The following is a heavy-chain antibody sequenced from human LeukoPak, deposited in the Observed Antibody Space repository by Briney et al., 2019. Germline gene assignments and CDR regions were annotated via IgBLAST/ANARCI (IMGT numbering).Heavy chain of an antibody. CDR3: ARDPLDCSGGSCSDY. CDR2: IIPIFGTA. CDR1: GGTFSSYA. D-gene: IGHD2-15*01. Sequence: GASVKVSCKASGGTFSSYAISWVRQAPGQGLEWMGRIIPIFGTANYAQKFQGRVTTTTDESTSTAYLELTSLSSEDTAVYYCARDPLDCSGGSCSDYWGQGTLVTVSS. V-gene: IGHV1-69*05. J-gene: IGHJ4*02.